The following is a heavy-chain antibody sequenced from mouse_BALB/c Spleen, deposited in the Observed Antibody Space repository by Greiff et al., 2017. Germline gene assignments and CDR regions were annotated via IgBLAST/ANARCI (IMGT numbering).Heavy chain of an antibody. CDR1: GFTFSSYG. CDR2: ISSGGSYT. D-gene: IGHD2-10*01. J-gene: IGHJ2*01. Sequence: EVKLVESGGDLVKPGGSLKLSCAASGFTFSSYGMSWVRQTPDKRLEWVATISSGGSYTYYPDSVKGRFTISRDNAKNTLYLQMSSLKSEDTAMYYCARPYYGNYVSFDYWGQGTTLTVSS. V-gene: IGHV5-6*01. CDR3: ARPYYGNYVSFDY.